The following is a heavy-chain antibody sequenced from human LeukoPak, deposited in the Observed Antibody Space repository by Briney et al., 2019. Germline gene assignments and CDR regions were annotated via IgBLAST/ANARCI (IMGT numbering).Heavy chain of an antibody. CDR2: INPNSGGT. J-gene: IGHJ5*02. V-gene: IGHV1-2*02. CDR1: GYTFTGYY. Sequence: ASVKVSCKASGYTFTGYYMHWVRQAPGQGLEWMGWINPNSGGTNYAQKFQGRVTMTRDTSISTAYMELSRLRSDDTAVYYCARDQRAISSSWDYFSILNWFDPWGQGTLVTVSS. CDR3: ARDQRAISSSWDYFSILNWFDP. D-gene: IGHD6-13*01.